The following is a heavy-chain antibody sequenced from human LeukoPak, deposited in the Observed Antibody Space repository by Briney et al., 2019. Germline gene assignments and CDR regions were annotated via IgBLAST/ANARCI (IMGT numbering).Heavy chain of an antibody. J-gene: IGHJ6*02. CDR2: IYTSGST. V-gene: IGHV4-4*07. D-gene: IGHD2-2*01. Sequence: PSETLSLTCTVSGGSISSYYWSWIRQPAGKGLEWIGRIYTSGSTNYNPSLKSRVTMSVDTSKNQFSLKLSSVTAADTAVYYCARGSIVVVPAAYYYYGMDVWGQGTTVTVSS. CDR1: GGSISSYY. CDR3: ARGSIVVVPAAYYYYGMDV.